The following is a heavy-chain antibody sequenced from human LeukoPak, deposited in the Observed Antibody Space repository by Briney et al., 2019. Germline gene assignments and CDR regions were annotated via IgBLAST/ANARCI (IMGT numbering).Heavy chain of an antibody. J-gene: IGHJ4*02. V-gene: IGHV3-53*01. CDR1: GFTVSSSH. D-gene: IGHD2-8*01. Sequence: GGSLRLSCAAPGFTVSSSHMNWVRQAPGKGLEWVSLIHSGGTTYYADYVQGRFTISRDSPKNTLYLQMYSLRAEDTAVYYCARGVDYWGRGIPVTVSS. CDR2: IHSGGTT. CDR3: ARGVDY.